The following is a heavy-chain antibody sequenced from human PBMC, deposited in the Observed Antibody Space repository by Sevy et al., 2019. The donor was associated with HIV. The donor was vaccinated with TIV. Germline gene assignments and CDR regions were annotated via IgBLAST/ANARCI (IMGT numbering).Heavy chain of an antibody. CDR3: ARGEFTYQVAWVGY. CDR1: GYTFTSYG. V-gene: IGHV1-18*01. Sequence: ASLKVSCKASGYTFTSYGISWVRQAPGQGLEWMGWISAYNGNTNYAQKLQGRVTMTTDTSTSTAYMELRSLRSDDTAVYYCARGEFTYQVAWVGYWGQGTLVTVSS. D-gene: IGHD2-15*01. CDR2: ISAYNGNT. J-gene: IGHJ4*02.